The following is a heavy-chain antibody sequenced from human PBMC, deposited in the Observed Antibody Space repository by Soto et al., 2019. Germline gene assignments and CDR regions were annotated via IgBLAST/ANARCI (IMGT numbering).Heavy chain of an antibody. V-gene: IGHV4-59*01. CDR1: GGSISSYY. D-gene: IGHD5-12*01. CDR3: ASGRDGYLLDY. Sequence: ETLSLTCTVSGGSISSYYWSWIRQPPGKGLEWIGYIYHSGSTNYNPSLKSRVTISVDTSKNQFSLKLSSVTAADTAVYYCASGRDGYLLDYWGQGTLVTVSS. J-gene: IGHJ4*02. CDR2: IYHSGST.